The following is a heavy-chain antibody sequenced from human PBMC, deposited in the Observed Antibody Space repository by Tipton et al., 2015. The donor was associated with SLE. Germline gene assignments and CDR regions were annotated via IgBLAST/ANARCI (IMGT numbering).Heavy chain of an antibody. CDR2: IYYSGDT. J-gene: IGHJ4*02. Sequence: TLSLTCTVSGGSITNSNYNWGWIRQPPGMGLEWIGNIYYSGDTNYNPSLKSRVTLSVDTSKNQFSLRLRYLTAADTALYFCARATDFWSGYYDYWGQGALVSVSS. CDR3: ARATDFWSGYYDY. D-gene: IGHD3-3*01. V-gene: IGHV4-39*07. CDR1: GGSITNSNYN.